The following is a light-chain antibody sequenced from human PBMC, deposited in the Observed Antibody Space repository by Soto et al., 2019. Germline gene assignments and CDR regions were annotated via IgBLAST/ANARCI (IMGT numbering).Light chain of an antibody. J-gene: IGKJ1*01. CDR3: MHALQTPA. V-gene: IGKV2-28*01. CDR2: MTS. Sequence: DIVMTQSPLSLPVTPGEPASISCRSGQSLRHTNGYNYLDWYLQKPGQPPQLLIYMTSNRASGVPARFSGSGSGTDFTLKISRVEAEDVGVYYCMHALQTPAFGQGTKVEIK. CDR1: QSLRHTNGYNY.